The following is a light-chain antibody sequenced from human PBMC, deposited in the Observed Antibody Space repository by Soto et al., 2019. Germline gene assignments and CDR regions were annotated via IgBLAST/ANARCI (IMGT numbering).Light chain of an antibody. CDR3: QQYGSSPRP. J-gene: IGKJ1*01. CDR1: QSVSNNY. Sequence: EVVLTQSPGTLSLSPGDRATLSCRASQSVSNNYLAWFQQKPGQPPSLLIYGASARATGTPERFSGSGSGTDFPLTISRLEPEDFAVYYCQQYGSSPRPFGQGTKVDSK. V-gene: IGKV3-20*01. CDR2: GAS.